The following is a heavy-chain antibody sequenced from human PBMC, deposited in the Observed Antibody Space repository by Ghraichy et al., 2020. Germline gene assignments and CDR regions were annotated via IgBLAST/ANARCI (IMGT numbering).Heavy chain of an antibody. CDR1: GDSLISSY. V-gene: IGHV4-59*01. D-gene: IGHD5-12*01. J-gene: IGHJ1*01. CDR3: ARDYFESSGYDSGGEGELDD. Sequence: SETLSLTCTVSGDSLISSYWSWIRQSPGKGLEWIGYIHYRGNTYYNPSLKNRVTISVDMSKNQFSLELSSVVPADTAVYFCARDYFESSGYDSGGEGELDDWGPGTLVT. CDR2: IHYRGNT.